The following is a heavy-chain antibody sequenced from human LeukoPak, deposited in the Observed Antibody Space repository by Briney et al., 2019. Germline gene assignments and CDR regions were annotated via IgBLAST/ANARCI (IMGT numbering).Heavy chain of an antibody. D-gene: IGHD2-15*01. Sequence: GGTLRLSCAASGFTFSSYGMSWVRQAPGKGLEWVSAISGSGDRTYYADSVKGRFTISRDNSKNTLYLQMNSLRAEDTAVYYCARGCSGGSCYSLAFYYYYYMDVWGKGTTVTISS. CDR1: GFTFSSYG. V-gene: IGHV3-23*01. CDR2: ISGSGDRT. CDR3: ARGCSGGSCYSLAFYYYYYMDV. J-gene: IGHJ6*03.